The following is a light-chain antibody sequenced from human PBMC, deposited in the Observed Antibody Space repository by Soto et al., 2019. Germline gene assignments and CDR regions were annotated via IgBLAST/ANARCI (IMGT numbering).Light chain of an antibody. Sequence: DIQMTQSPSTLSASVGDRVTITCPASQSISSWLAWYQQKPGKAPKLLIYDASSLESGVPSRFSGSGSGTEFTLTISSLQPDDFATYYCQQYNSYLGTFGQGTKVEIK. CDR3: QQYNSYLGT. V-gene: IGKV1-5*01. J-gene: IGKJ1*01. CDR1: QSISSW. CDR2: DAS.